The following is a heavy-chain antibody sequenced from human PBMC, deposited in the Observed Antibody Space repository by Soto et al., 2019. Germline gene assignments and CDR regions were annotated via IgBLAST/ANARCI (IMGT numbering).Heavy chain of an antibody. V-gene: IGHV6-1*01. CDR1: GDSVSSNSAG. D-gene: IGHD3-10*01. CDR2: TYYKSKWNN. CDR3: TGITWFRGMDV. Sequence: SQTLSLTCVISGDSVSSNSAGWNLIRQSPSRGLEWLGRTYYKSKWNNDYALSVKSRITINPDTSKNQFSLHLYSVTPEDTAVYYCTGITWFRGMDVRGKGTPVTVSS. J-gene: IGHJ6*04.